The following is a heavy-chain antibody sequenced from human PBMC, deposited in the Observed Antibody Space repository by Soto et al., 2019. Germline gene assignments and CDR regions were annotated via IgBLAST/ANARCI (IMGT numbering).Heavy chain of an antibody. CDR3: ARDSRVPTDY. J-gene: IGHJ4*02. CDR1: GFTFSSYS. V-gene: IGHV3-48*01. CDR2: ISSSSSTI. D-gene: IGHD3-10*01. Sequence: GSLRLSCAASGFTFSSYSMNWVRQAPGKGLEWVSYISSSSSTIYYADSVKGRFTISRDNAKNSLYLQMNSLRAEDTAVYYCARDSRVPTDYWGQGTLVTVSS.